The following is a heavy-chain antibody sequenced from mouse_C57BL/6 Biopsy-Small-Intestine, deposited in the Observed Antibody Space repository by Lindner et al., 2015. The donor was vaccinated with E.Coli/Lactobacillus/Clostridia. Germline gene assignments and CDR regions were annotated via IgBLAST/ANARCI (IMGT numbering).Heavy chain of an antibody. Sequence: SVKVSCKLSGGSFGTYALNWVRQAPGQGLEWMGGLMPIFGISNYAEKFQGRVTISADESTSTVSMELSSLRSEDTAVYYCARGLTTVVSLGVLYYYGMDVWGQGTTVTVSA. D-gene: IGHD1-1*01. CDR3: ARGLTTVVSLGVLYYYGMDV. CDR1: GGSFGTYA. CDR2: LMPIFGIS. V-gene: IGHV1-81*01. J-gene: IGHJ4*01.